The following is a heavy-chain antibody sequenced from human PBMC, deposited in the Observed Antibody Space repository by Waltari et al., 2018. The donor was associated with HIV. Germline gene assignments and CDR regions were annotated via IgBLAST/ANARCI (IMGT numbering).Heavy chain of an antibody. J-gene: IGHJ4*02. CDR2: IGSGWGAL. CDR3: ARDLWGSVPAY. D-gene: IGHD3-16*01. V-gene: IGHV3-11*01. CDR1: GFSFSDYY. Sequence: VRLVESGGGVVDPGGSLSPSCVVSGFSFSDYYLTWFRHPLGGGLQWVSTIGSGWGALFYADSVKGRFAISRDNTRRSISLLMDDLGPADTAIYYCARDLWGSVPAYWGQGVLVVVSS.